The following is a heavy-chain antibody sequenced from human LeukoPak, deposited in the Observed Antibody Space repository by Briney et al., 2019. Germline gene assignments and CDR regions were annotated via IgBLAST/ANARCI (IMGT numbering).Heavy chain of an antibody. CDR1: GYTFTSYG. CDR2: ISAYKGNT. Sequence: ASVKVSCKASGYTFTSYGISWVRQAPGQGLEWMGWISAYKGNTNYAQKLQGRVTMTTDTSTSTAYMELRSLRSDDTAVYYCARDGARGAACYYYYYMDVWGKGTTVTVSS. D-gene: IGHD2-15*01. CDR3: ARDGARGAACYYYYYMDV. V-gene: IGHV1-18*01. J-gene: IGHJ6*03.